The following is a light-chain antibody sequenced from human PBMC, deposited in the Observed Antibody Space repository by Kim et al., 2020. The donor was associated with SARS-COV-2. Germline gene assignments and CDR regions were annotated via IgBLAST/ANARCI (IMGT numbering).Light chain of an antibody. CDR1: QSISSY. Sequence: DIQMTQSPSSLSASVGDRVTITCRASQSISSYLNWYQQKPGKAPKLLIYAASSLQSGVPSRFSGSRSGTDFTLTISSLQPEDFATYYCQQSYSTPRTFGQGTKLEI. V-gene: IGKV1-39*01. J-gene: IGKJ2*01. CDR2: AAS. CDR3: QQSYSTPRT.